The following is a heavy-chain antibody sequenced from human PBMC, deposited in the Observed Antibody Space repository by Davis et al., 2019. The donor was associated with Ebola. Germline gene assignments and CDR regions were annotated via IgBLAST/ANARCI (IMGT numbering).Heavy chain of an antibody. CDR2: ISSSSSTI. Sequence: GESLKISCAASGFTFSSYSMKWVRQAPGKGLEWVSNISSSSSTIYYADSVKGRFTISRDNAKNSLYLQMNSLRAEDTAVYYCAKDRAAVADWYFDLWGRGTLVTVSS. J-gene: IGHJ2*01. V-gene: IGHV3-48*01. CDR1: GFTFSSYS. CDR3: AKDRAAVADWYFDL. D-gene: IGHD6-19*01.